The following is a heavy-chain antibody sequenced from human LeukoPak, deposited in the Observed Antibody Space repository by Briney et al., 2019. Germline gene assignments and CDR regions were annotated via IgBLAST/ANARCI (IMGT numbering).Heavy chain of an antibody. V-gene: IGHV3-30*02. CDR3: ARDLPNSDCSSTSCLVGY. D-gene: IGHD2-2*01. J-gene: IGHJ4*02. CDR1: GFTFSGYG. Sequence: GGSLRLSCAASGFTFSGYGMHWVRQAPGKGLEWISFVRYDGSNKYYADSVKGRFTISRDNSKNTLYMEMDNLRVEDTVVYYCARDLPNSDCSSTSCLVGYWGQGNLVTVSS. CDR2: VRYDGSNK.